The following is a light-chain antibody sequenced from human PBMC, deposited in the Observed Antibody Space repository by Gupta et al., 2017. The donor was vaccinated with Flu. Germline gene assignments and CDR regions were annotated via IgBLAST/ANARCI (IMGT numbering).Light chain of an antibody. CDR2: DVS. Sequence: QSALTHPASVSGSPGQSINISCTGTSSDVGRRNSVSWYRQHPGTAPNLIIYDVSSRPSGVPRRFSCYTAGNKASLNISGPQAEEEAEDYCNSPTSRHNWWVCGSGTKLT. J-gene: IGLJ1*01. CDR3: NSPTSRHNWWV. V-gene: IGLV2-14*01. CDR1: SSDVGRRNS.